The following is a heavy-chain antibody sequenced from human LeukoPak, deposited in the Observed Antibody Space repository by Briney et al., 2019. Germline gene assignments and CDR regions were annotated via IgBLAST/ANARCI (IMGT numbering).Heavy chain of an antibody. CDR2: ISSSSSTI. CDR1: GFTFSSYS. D-gene: IGHD3-9*01. CDR3: ARVLYYDILTGYYPYCGMDV. Sequence: GGSLRLSCAASGFTFSSYSMSWVRQAPGKGLEWVSYISSSSSTIYYADSVKGRFTISRDNAKNSLYLQMNSLRDEDTAVYYCARVLYYDILTGYYPYCGMDVWGQGTTVTVSS. J-gene: IGHJ6*02. V-gene: IGHV3-48*02.